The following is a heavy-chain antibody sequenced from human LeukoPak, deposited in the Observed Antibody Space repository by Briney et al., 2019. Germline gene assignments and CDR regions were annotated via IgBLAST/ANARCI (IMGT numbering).Heavy chain of an antibody. V-gene: IGHV4-34*01. CDR3: ARGSDYDILTGYYPLRY. CDR2: INHSGST. Sequence: SETLSLTCAVYGGSFSGYYWSWIRQPPGKGLEWIGEINHSGSTNYNPSLKSRVTISVDTSKNQFSLKLSSVTAADTAVCYCARGSDYDILTGYYPLRYWGQGTLVTVSS. J-gene: IGHJ4*02. D-gene: IGHD3-9*01. CDR1: GGSFSGYY.